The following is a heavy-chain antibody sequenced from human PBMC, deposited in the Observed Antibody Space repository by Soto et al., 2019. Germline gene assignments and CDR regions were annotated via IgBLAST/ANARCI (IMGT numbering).Heavy chain of an antibody. CDR2: IYPGDSDT. Sequence: GESLKSSFKGSGYSLTTYWIGWVRQMPGKVLELMGIIYPGDSDTRYSPSFQGQVTISADKSISTAYLPWSSLKASGTAMYYCARGYCVGDCPIAYWGHGTLVSVSS. V-gene: IGHV5-51*01. CDR3: ARGYCVGDCPIAY. CDR1: GYSLTTYW. D-gene: IGHD2-21*02. J-gene: IGHJ4*01.